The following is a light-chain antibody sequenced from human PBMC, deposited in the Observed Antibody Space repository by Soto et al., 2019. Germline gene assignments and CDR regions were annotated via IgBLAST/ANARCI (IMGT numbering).Light chain of an antibody. Sequence: DIQMTQSPSTLSASVGDRVSITCRASQSISIWLAWYQQKPGKAPKVLIYKSSTLESGIPSRFSGRGSETEFTLTISSLQPDDFATYYCHQYKTYSWTFGQGTKVEVK. J-gene: IGKJ1*01. CDR3: HQYKTYSWT. CDR2: KSS. CDR1: QSISIW. V-gene: IGKV1-5*03.